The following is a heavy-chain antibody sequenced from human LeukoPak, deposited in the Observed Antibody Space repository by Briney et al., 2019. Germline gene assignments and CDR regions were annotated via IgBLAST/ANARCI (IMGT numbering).Heavy chain of an antibody. Sequence: GGSLRLSCAASGFTVSSNYMSWVRRAPGKGLEWVSVIYSAGAAYSADSVKGRFTISRDNSENTLFLQMNSLRAEDTAVYYCARGLVVAAAGASDAFDIWGQGTMVTVSS. CDR1: GFTVSSNY. D-gene: IGHD6-13*01. CDR3: ARGLVVAAAGASDAFDI. V-gene: IGHV3-53*01. J-gene: IGHJ3*02. CDR2: IYSAGAA.